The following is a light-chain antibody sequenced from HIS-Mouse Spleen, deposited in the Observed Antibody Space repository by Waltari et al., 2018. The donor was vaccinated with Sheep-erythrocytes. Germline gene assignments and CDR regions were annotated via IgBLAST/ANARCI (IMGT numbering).Light chain of an antibody. CDR1: SRHVGGYNS. CDR2: DVS. J-gene: IGLJ3*02. CDR3: CSYAGSYTFWV. Sequence: QSALTQPASVSGSPGQSITISCHGTSRHVGGYNSVSSYQQHPGKAPKLMIYDVSKRPSGVPDRFSGSKSGNTASLTISGLQAEDEADYYCCSYAGSYTFWVFGGGTKLTVL. V-gene: IGLV2-11*01.